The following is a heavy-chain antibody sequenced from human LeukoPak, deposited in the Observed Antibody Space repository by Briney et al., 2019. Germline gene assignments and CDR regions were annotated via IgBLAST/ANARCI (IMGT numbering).Heavy chain of an antibody. D-gene: IGHD3-10*01. J-gene: IGHJ4*02. V-gene: IGHV3-11*01. CDR3: TRGVVRDYASDY. CDR1: GFTFSDYY. Sequence: GGSLRLSCAASGFTFSDYYMSWIRQAPGKGLEWVSYISSSGSTIYNAGSVKGRFTISRDNAKNSLYLQMNSLRAEDTAVYYCTRGVVRDYASDYWGQGTLVTVSS. CDR2: ISSSGSTI.